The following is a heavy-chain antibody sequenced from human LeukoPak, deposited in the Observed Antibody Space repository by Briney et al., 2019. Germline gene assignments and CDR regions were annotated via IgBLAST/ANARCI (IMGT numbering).Heavy chain of an antibody. D-gene: IGHD6-13*01. CDR2: IYRGETT. CDR1: GGSINNYW. J-gene: IGHJ5*02. V-gene: IGHV4-59*01. Sequence: SETLSLTCSVSGGSINNYWWSWIRQPPGKGLEWIGYIYRGETTNYNPSLKSRVTLSVDTSKNQFSLKLSSVTAADTAVYYCARDRSSRLWFDPWGQGTLVTVSS. CDR3: ARDRSSRLWFDP.